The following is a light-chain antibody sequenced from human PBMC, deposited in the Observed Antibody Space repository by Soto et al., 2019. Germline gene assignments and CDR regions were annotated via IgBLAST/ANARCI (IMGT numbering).Light chain of an antibody. Sequence: IGITQSPGTMSSSPGERATLSCRASQSVSTNNLAWYQQRPGQAPSLLIYGASRRASGVPDRFSGSGSGTDLTLTISRLVPEDLAVYYRQQFDVSVWTFGQGTKVDIK. CDR1: QSVSTNN. V-gene: IGKV3-20*01. J-gene: IGKJ1*01. CDR3: QQFDVSVWT. CDR2: GAS.